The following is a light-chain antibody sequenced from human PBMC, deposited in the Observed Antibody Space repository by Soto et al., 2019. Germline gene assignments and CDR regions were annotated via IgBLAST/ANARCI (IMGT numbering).Light chain of an antibody. V-gene: IGKV3D-20*02. CDR3: QQRSNWPLIT. CDR2: GAS. Sequence: EVVLTQSPATLSLSPGERATLSCRASQSVSSTYLAWYQQQPGQAPRLLIYGASNRATGIPDRFSGSGSGTDFTLTISRLEPEDFAVYYCQQRSNWPLITFGQGTRLEIK. CDR1: QSVSSTY. J-gene: IGKJ5*01.